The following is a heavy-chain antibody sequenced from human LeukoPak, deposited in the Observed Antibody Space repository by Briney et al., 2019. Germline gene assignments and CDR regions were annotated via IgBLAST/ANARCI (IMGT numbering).Heavy chain of an antibody. J-gene: IGHJ4*02. CDR2: INHSGST. Sequence: PSETLSLTCAVYGGSFSGYYWSWIRQPPGKGLEWIGEINHSGSTNYNPSLKSRVTISVDTSKNQFSLKLSSVTAADTAVYYCARAITYYYGSGSYRFGYWGQGTLVTVSS. V-gene: IGHV4-34*01. D-gene: IGHD3-10*01. CDR3: ARAITYYYGSGSYRFGY. CDR1: GGSFSGYY.